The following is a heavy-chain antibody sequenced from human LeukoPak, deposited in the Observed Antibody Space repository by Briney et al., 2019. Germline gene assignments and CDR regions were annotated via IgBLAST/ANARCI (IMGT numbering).Heavy chain of an antibody. CDR1: GVSISSRNW. V-gene: IGHV4-4*02. Sequence: PSETLSLTCAVSGVSISSRNWGSWVRQPPGKGLGWIGEIYHSGSTNYNPSLKSRVTMSVDQSKNQFSLKLSSVTAADTAVYYCARVPRSYYYYYYMDVWGKGTTVTVSS. CDR3: ARVPRSYYYYYYMDV. CDR2: IYHSGST. J-gene: IGHJ6*03.